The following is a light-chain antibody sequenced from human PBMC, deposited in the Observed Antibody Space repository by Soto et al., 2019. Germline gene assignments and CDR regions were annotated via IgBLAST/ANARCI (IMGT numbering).Light chain of an antibody. J-gene: IGLJ2*01. CDR3: AAWDDTLNGPV. Sequence: QSVLTQPPSASGTPGQRATISCCGSNSNIGSDIVNWYQQFPGKAPKLPIYYNDLVPSGISDRFSGSKSGTSASLAISGLQSEDEADYYCAAWDDTLNGPVFGGGTQLTVL. V-gene: IGLV1-44*01. CDR1: NSNIGSDI. CDR2: YND.